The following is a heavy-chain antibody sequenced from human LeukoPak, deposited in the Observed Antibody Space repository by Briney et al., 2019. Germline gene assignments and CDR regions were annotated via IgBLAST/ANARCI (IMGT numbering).Heavy chain of an antibody. CDR1: GCTFSSYS. D-gene: IGHD3-10*01. J-gene: IGHJ6*04. V-gene: IGHV3-21*01. CDR2: ISSSSSYI. CDR3: ARDRVPSGSYSYYYYGMVV. Sequence: PGGSLRLSCAASGCTFSSYSMNWVRQAPGKGLEWVSSISSSSSYIYYADSVKGRFTISRDNAKNSLYLQMNSLRAEDTAVYYCARDRVPSGSYSYYYYGMVVWGKGTTVTVSS.